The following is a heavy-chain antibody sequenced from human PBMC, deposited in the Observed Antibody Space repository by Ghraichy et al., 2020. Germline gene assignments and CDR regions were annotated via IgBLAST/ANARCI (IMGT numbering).Heavy chain of an antibody. CDR1: GGSISSGSYY. V-gene: IGHV4-61*02. D-gene: IGHD2-21*01. CDR2: IYTSGST. J-gene: IGHJ4*02. CDR3: ARDPLFRSREGR. Sequence: SQTLSLTCTVSGGSISSGSYYWSWIRQPAGKGLEWIGRIYTSGSTNYNPSLKSRVTISVDTSKNQFSLKLSSVTAADTAVYYCARDPLFRSREGRWGQGTLVTVSS.